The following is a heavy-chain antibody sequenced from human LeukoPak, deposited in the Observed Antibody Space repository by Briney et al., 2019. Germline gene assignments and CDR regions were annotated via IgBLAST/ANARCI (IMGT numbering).Heavy chain of an antibody. CDR3: ARSIVVVPAALPDYYYYMDV. CDR2: IIPIFGTA. Sequence: GASVKVSCKASGYTFTSYGISWVRQAPGQGLEWMGGIIPIFGTANYAQKFQGRVTITADESTSTAYMELSSLRSEDTAVYYCARSIVVVPAALPDYYYYMDVWGKGTTVTVSS. CDR1: GYTFTSYG. D-gene: IGHD2-2*01. V-gene: IGHV1-69*13. J-gene: IGHJ6*03.